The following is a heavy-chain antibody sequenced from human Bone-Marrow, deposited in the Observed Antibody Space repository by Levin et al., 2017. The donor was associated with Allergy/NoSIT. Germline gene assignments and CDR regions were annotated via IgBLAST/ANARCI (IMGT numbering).Heavy chain of an antibody. CDR3: AGRPGPESSDFDS. CDR1: GYSFSTYW. Sequence: KAGESLKISCKGSGYSFSTYWIAWVRQMPGKGLEWMGFIYPGDSDTRYSPSFQGQVTISADKSISTAYVQWSSLKASDTAMYYCAGRPGPESSDFDSWGQGTLVTVSS. CDR2: IYPGDSDT. V-gene: IGHV5-51*01. D-gene: IGHD1-14*01. J-gene: IGHJ4*02.